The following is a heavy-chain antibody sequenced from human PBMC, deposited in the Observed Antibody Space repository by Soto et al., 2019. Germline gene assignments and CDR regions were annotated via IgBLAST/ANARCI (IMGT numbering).Heavy chain of an antibody. CDR3: AKVYSSSWYYFDY. CDR1: GFTFSSYG. J-gene: IGHJ4*02. CDR2: ISYDGSNK. V-gene: IGHV3-30*18. Sequence: PGGSLRLSCAASGFTFSSYGMHWVRQAPGKGLEWVAVISYDGSNKYYADSVKGRFTISRDNSKNTLYLQMNSLRAEDTAVYYCAKVYSSSWYYFDYWGQGTLVTVSS. D-gene: IGHD6-13*01.